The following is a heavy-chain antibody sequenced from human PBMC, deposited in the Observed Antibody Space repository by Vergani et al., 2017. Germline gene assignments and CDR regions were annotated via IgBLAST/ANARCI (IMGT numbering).Heavy chain of an antibody. CDR2: INHSGST. D-gene: IGHD2-15*01. CDR1: GGSFSGYY. CDR3: ARRDSLGYCSGGSCYSPAGLGWFDP. V-gene: IGHV4-34*01. J-gene: IGHJ5*02. Sequence: QVQLQQWGAGLLKPSETLSLTCAVYGGSFSGYYWSWIRQPPGKGLEWIGEINHSGSTNYNPSLKSRVTISVDTSKNQFSLKLSSVTAADTAVYYCARRDSLGYCSGGSCYSPAGLGWFDPWGQGTLVTVSS.